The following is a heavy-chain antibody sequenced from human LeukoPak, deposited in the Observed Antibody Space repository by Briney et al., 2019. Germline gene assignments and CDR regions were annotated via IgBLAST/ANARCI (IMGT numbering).Heavy chain of an antibody. CDR3: AKVKRDYGDYKDYYYGMDV. CDR2: ISGSGGST. V-gene: IGHV3-23*01. Sequence: GGSLRLSCAASGFTFSSYAMSWVRQAPGKGLEWVSAISGSGGSTYYADSVKGRFTISRDNSKNTLYLQMNSLRAEDTAVYYCAKVKRDYGDYKDYYYGMDVWGQGTTVTVSS. D-gene: IGHD4-17*01. J-gene: IGHJ6*02. CDR1: GFTFSSYA.